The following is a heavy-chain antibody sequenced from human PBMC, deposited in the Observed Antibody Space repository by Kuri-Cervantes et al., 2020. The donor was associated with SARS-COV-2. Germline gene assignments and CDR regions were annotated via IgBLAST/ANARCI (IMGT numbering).Heavy chain of an antibody. CDR3: ARLEGDIVVVPAAPYFDY. Sequence: SETLSLTCTVSGGAISSYYWSSIRQPPGKGLEWIGRIYTSGSTNYNPSLKSRVTISVDTSKNQFSLKLSSVTAADTAVYYCARLEGDIVVVPAAPYFDYWGQGILVTGSS. CDR1: GGAISSYY. CDR2: IYTSGST. J-gene: IGHJ4*02. D-gene: IGHD2-2*01. V-gene: IGHV4-4*07.